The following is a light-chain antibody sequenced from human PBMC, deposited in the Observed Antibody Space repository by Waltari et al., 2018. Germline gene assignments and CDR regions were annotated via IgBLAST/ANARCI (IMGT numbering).Light chain of an antibody. J-gene: IGKJ5*01. V-gene: IGKV2-28*01. CDR2: LGS. CDR1: QSLLHSNGYNY. Sequence: DIVMTQSPLSLPVTPGEPASIPCRPSQSLLHSNGYNYLDWYLQKPGQSPQLLIYLGSNRASGVPDRFSGSGSGTDFTLKISRVEAEDVGVYYCMQALQTRVTFGQGTRLEIK. CDR3: MQALQTRVT.